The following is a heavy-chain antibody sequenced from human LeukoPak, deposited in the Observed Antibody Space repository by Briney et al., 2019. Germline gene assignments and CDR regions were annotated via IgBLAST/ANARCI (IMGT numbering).Heavy chain of an antibody. CDR2: MGTIGDT. CDR3: ARATVIGDVPVPGYMDV. CDR1: GFSFSNYD. Sequence: PGGSLRLSCAASGFSFSNYDMHWVRHVAGKGLEWVSSMGTIGDTFYPGSVKGRFTISRENAKNSLYLQMNSLRAGDTAVYYCARATVIGDVPVPGYMDVWGKGTTVTVSS. J-gene: IGHJ6*03. V-gene: IGHV3-13*01. D-gene: IGHD2-21*01.